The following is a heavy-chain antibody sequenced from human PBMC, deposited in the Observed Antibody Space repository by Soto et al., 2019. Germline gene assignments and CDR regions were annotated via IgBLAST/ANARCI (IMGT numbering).Heavy chain of an antibody. CDR3: ARGSLGLEFWSGFLDWFDP. V-gene: IGHV1-2*04. Sequence: QVRLEQSGAEVKRPGASVKVSCRAFGYTFTGHYIYWVRQAPGQGLEWMGWINPNSGVTNSAPKFQGLVSMTMHTSMNTAYMEVSGLKPDDTAVYYCARGSLGLEFWSGFLDWFDPWGQGTLVTVSS. CDR2: INPNSGVT. J-gene: IGHJ5*02. D-gene: IGHD3-3*01. CDR1: GYTFTGHY.